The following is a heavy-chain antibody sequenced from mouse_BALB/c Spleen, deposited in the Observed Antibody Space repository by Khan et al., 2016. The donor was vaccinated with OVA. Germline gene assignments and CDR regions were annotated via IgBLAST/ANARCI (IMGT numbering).Heavy chain of an antibody. Sequence: QVQLKESGAELARPGASVKMSCEASGYTFTSNTMHWVKQRPGQGLQWIGYIIPRSGYTNYNQKFKDKATLTADKSSSTAYMQLSSLTSEDSAVYYCARRTTGYAMDYWGQGTSVIVSS. CDR3: ARRTTGYAMDY. CDR2: IIPRSGYT. J-gene: IGHJ4*01. V-gene: IGHV1-4*01. D-gene: IGHD2-14*01. CDR1: GYTFTSNT.